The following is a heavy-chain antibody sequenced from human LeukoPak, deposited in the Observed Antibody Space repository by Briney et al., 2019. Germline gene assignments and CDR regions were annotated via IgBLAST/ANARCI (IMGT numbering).Heavy chain of an antibody. CDR1: GFTFSSYA. D-gene: IGHD3-22*01. Sequence: GGSLRLSCAASGFTFSSYAMSWVRQAPGKGLEWVSAISGSGGSTYYADSVKGRFTISRDNSKNTLYLQMNSLRAEDTAVYYCARGADSSGYYYGGAEYFQHWGQGTLVTVSS. V-gene: IGHV3-23*01. CDR2: ISGSGGST. CDR3: ARGADSSGYYYGGAEYFQH. J-gene: IGHJ1*01.